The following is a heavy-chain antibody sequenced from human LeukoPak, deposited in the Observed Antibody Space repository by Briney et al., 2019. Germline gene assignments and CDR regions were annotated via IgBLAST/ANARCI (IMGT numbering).Heavy chain of an antibody. Sequence: SETLSLTCTVSGGSISSYYWSWIRQPAGKGLEWIGRIYTSGSTNYNPSLKSRVTMSVDTSKNQFSLKLSSVTAADTAVYYCARVEGGIAVAGNAFDIWGQGTMVTVSS. CDR2: IYTSGST. D-gene: IGHD6-19*01. CDR1: GGSISSYY. CDR3: ARVEGGIAVAGNAFDI. J-gene: IGHJ3*02. V-gene: IGHV4-4*07.